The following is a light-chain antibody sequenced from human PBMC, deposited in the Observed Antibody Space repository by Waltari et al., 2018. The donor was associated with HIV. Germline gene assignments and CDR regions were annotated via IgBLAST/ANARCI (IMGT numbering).Light chain of an antibody. Sequence: QSALTQPPSASGSPGQSVTISCTGTSRYVGGYNYVPWYQQHPGKAPKLMIYEVSNRPSGVPDRFSGSKSGNTASLTVSGLQAEDEADYYCSSSRVFGGGTKLTVL. J-gene: IGLJ3*02. CDR3: SSSRV. CDR1: SRYVGGYNY. CDR2: EVS. V-gene: IGLV2-8*01.